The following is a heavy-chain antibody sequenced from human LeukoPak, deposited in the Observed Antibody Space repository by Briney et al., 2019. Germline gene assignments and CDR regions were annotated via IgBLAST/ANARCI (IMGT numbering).Heavy chain of an antibody. J-gene: IGHJ4*02. CDR1: GYTFTSYY. D-gene: IGHD3-3*01. V-gene: IGHV1-46*01. CDR2: INPSGGST. Sequence: AASVKVSCKASGYTFTSYYMHWVRQAPGQGLEWMGIINPSGGSTSYAQKFQGRVTMTRDMSTSTVYMELSSLRSEDTAVYYCASGQTYYDFWSGYYSFGGFDYWGQGTLVTVSS. CDR3: ASGQTYYDFWSGYYSFGGFDY.